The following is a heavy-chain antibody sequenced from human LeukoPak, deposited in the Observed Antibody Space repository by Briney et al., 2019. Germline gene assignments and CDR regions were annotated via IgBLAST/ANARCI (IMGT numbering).Heavy chain of an antibody. J-gene: IGHJ4*02. CDR3: ARSISGSYDYFFNY. CDR1: GGSISTSSDY. D-gene: IGHD3-22*01. Sequence: SETLSLTCTVSGGSISTSSDYWSWIRQPPGKGLEWIGFIYYSGRTNYNPSLESRVTISVDTSKNQFSLKLSSVTAADTAMYYCARSISGSYDYFFNYWGQGTLVTVSS. V-gene: IGHV4-61*01. CDR2: IYYSGRT.